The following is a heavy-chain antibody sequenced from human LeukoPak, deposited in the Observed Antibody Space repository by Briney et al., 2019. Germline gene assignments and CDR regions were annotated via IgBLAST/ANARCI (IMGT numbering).Heavy chain of an antibody. CDR1: GGSISSTNSY. D-gene: IGHD3-22*01. CDR3: ARAPLDLTMIRAFDI. V-gene: IGHV4-39*07. CDR2: IYSSGST. J-gene: IGHJ3*02. Sequence: VEPSETLSLTCTVSGGSISSTNSYWGWIRQSPRTGLEWIGNIYSSGSTYYSPSLKSRVTISVDTSKNQFSLKLSSVTAADTAVYYCARAPLDLTMIRAFDIWGQGTMVTVSS.